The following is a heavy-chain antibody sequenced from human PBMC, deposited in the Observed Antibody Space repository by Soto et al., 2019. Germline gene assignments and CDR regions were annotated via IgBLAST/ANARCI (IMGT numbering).Heavy chain of an antibody. CDR1: GGTFSSYA. V-gene: IGHV1-69*01. CDR3: ARSQGSSTSLEIYYYYYYGMDV. D-gene: IGHD2-2*01. J-gene: IGHJ6*02. Sequence: QVQLVQSGAEVKKPGSSVKVSCKASGGTFSSYAISWVRQAPGQGLEWMGGIIPISGTANYAQKFQGRVTITADASTSTAYMELSSRRSEDTAVYYCARSQGSSTSLEIYYYYYYGMDVWGQGTTVTVSS. CDR2: IIPISGTA.